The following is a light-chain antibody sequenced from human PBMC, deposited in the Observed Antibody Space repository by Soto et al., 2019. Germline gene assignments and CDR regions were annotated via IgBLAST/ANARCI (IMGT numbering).Light chain of an antibody. CDR1: QSVRRSY. Sequence: EIVLQQSPGTLSLSPGESATLSCRASQSVRRSYLAWYQQKPGQAPRLLIYGASSRAAGIPDRFSGSGSWTNFTLTISRLETEDLAVYYCQQYGSTPPWTVGQGTNV. CDR2: GAS. J-gene: IGKJ1*01. V-gene: IGKV3-20*01. CDR3: QQYGSTPPWT.